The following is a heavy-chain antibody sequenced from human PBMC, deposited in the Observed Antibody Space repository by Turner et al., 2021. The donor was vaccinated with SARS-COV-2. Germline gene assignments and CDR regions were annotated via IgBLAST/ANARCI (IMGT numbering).Heavy chain of an antibody. J-gene: IGHJ4*02. CDR2: TSYDGSNK. CDR3: AKQQGLYSNPMYYFDY. Sequence: QVQLVESGGGVVQPGRSLRPSRAVSGFTFSSYGMHWVRQATGKGLEGVAVTSYDGSNKYYADSVKGRFTISRDNSKNTLYLQMNSLRAEDTAVYYCAKQQGLYSNPMYYFDYWGQGTLVTVSS. V-gene: IGHV3-30*18. CDR1: GFTFSSYG. D-gene: IGHD4-4*01.